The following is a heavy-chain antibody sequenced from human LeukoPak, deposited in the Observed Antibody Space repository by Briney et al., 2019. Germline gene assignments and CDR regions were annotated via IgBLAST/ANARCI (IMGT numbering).Heavy chain of an antibody. V-gene: IGHV3-9*01. J-gene: IGHJ5*02. CDR3: AKAVVVAATYNLEGGWFDP. CDR1: GFTFDDYG. Sequence: GGSLRLSCAASGFTFDDYGMHWVRQAPGKGLEWVSGISWNSGSIGYADSVKGRFTISRDNSKNALYLQMNSLRAEDTALYYCAKAVVVAATYNLEGGWFDPWGQGTLVTVSS. CDR2: ISWNSGSI. D-gene: IGHD2-15*01.